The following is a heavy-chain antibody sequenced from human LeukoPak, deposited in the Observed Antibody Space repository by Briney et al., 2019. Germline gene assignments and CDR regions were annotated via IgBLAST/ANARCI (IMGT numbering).Heavy chain of an antibody. CDR2: INSDGSRT. Sequence: GGSLRLSCTASGFTFSDYWMHWVRQAPGKGLVWVSRINSDGSRTNYADCVKGRFTISRDNAKNTVFLQMNSLRAEDAAVYYCARVITGSTYGQFDYWGQGALATVSS. V-gene: IGHV3-74*01. D-gene: IGHD5-18*01. CDR1: GFTFSDYW. CDR3: ARVITGSTYGQFDY. J-gene: IGHJ4*02.